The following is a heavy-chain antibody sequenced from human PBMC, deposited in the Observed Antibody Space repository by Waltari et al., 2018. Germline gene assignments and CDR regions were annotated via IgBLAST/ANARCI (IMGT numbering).Heavy chain of an antibody. V-gene: IGHV3-23*04. CDR1: GFTFSSYD. CDR3: ANPYGSGPHAFDI. Sequence: EVQLVESGGGLVQPGGSLRLSCAASGFTFSSYDMSWVRQAPGKGLEWVSAISGSGGSTYYADSVKGRFTISRDNSKNTLYLQMNSLRAEDTAVYYCANPYGSGPHAFDIWGQGTMVTVSS. CDR2: ISGSGGST. D-gene: IGHD3-10*01. J-gene: IGHJ3*02.